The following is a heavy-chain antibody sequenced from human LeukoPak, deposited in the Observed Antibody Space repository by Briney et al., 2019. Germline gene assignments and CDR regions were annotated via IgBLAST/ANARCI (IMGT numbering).Heavy chain of an antibody. CDR1: GFTLSSYA. Sequence: GGSLRLSCAASGFTLSSYAMSWVRQAPGKGLEWVSAISVSGNTYHADSVKGRFTISRDNSKNTLYLQMNSLRAEDTAVYYCAKRRGLELLYYYYMDVWGKGTTVTVSS. V-gene: IGHV3-23*01. CDR3: AKRRGLELLYYYYMDV. J-gene: IGHJ6*03. D-gene: IGHD1-7*01. CDR2: ISVSGNT.